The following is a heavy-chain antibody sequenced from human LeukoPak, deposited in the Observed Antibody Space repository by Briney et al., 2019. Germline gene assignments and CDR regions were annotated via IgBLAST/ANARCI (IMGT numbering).Heavy chain of an antibody. V-gene: IGHV3-23*01. CDR1: GFSFSIYG. Sequence: GGSLRLSCEASGFSFSIYGMSWVRQAPGKGLEWVSGISGSGGNTYYAEALTGRFTVSRDNSKNTLYLQMNSLRAEDTAVYYCARRAGAYSHPYDYWSQGTLVTVSS. CDR2: ISGSGGNT. J-gene: IGHJ4*02. D-gene: IGHD4/OR15-4a*01. CDR3: ARRAGAYSHPYDY.